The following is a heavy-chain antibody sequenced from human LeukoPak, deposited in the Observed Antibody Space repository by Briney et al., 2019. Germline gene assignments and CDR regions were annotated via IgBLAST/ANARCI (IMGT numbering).Heavy chain of an antibody. D-gene: IGHD3-9*01. Sequence: SVKVSCKASGGTFSSYAISWVRQAPGQGLEWMGRIIPILGIANYAQKFQGRVTITADKSTSTAYMELSSLRSEDTAVYYCAREGPEYHDILTGYGGNAFDIWGQGTMVTVSS. CDR1: GGTFSSYA. J-gene: IGHJ3*02. CDR3: AREGPEYHDILTGYGGNAFDI. V-gene: IGHV1-69*04. CDR2: IIPILGIA.